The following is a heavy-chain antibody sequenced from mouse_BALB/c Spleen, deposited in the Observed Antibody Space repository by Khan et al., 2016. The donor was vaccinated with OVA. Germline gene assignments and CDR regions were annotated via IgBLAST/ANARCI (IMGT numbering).Heavy chain of an antibody. V-gene: IGHV1-54*01. CDR3: SRSGYCFGAY. Sequence: VQLQESGAELARPGTSVKMSCKASGYAFSSYLIEWVKQRPGQGLEWIGLINPGSGGTKYNEKFKDKATLTADTSSSTAYMQLSSLTSDDSAVYFCSRSGYCFGAYWGPGTLVTVSA. CDR2: INPGSGGT. D-gene: IGHD3-2*02. CDR1: GYAFSSYL. J-gene: IGHJ3*01.